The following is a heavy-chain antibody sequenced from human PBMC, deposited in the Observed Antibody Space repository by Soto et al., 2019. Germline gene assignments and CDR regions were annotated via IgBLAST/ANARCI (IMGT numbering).Heavy chain of an antibody. D-gene: IGHD3-22*01. CDR3: ARATDYYDSSGYPTYTDY. V-gene: IGHV1-18*01. CDR2: ISAYNGNT. CDR1: GYTFTSYG. Sequence: QVQLVQSGAEVKKPGASGKVSCKASGYTFTSYGISGVRKAPGQGLEWMGWISAYNGNTNYAQKLQGRVTMTTDTSTSTAYMELRSLRSDDTAVYYCARATDYYDSSGYPTYTDYWGQGTLVTVSS. J-gene: IGHJ4*02.